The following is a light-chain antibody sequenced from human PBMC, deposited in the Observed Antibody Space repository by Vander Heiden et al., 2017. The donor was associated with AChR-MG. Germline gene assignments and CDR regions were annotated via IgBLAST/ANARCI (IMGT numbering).Light chain of an antibody. V-gene: IGLV1-40*01. CDR2: GNS. CDR1: SSHIAPASD. Sequence: HSVLTRPPSMPVPPGQRVTISWPGSSSHIAPASDVPWDQHLPGTAPKRLIYGNSNRPSGLPDRFSGSKYGTSASLAITGLQAEDEADYYCQSYDTSLSGSVFGTGTKVTVL. J-gene: IGLJ1*01. CDR3: QSYDTSLSGSV.